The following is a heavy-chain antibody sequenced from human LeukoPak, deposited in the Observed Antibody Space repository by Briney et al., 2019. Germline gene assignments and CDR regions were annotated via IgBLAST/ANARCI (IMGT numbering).Heavy chain of an antibody. CDR3: AREDRWGIWLQLGAFDI. V-gene: IGHV7-4-1*02. J-gene: IGHJ3*02. CDR2: TNTNTGNP. Sequence: GASVKVTCNASGYTFTSYTMNWVRQAPGQGLEWMGWTNTNTGNPTYAQGFTGRFVFSMDTSVSTAYLQISSLKAEDTAVYYWAREDRWGIWLQLGAFDIWGQGTMVTVSS. D-gene: IGHD5-24*01. CDR1: GYTFTSYT.